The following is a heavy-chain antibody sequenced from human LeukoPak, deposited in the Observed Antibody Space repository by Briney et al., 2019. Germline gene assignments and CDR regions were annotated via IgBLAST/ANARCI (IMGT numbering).Heavy chain of an antibody. CDR1: GFTFSSYG. CDR2: IRYDGNNK. CDR3: AKSGSSWYLFDP. Sequence: PGGSLRLSCLASGFTFSSYGMSWVRQAPGKGLEWVAFIRYDGNNKYYADSVKGRFTISRDNSKNTLYLQMKSLRAEDTAVYYCAKSGSSWYLFDPWGQGTLVTVSS. D-gene: IGHD4-23*01. J-gene: IGHJ5*02. V-gene: IGHV3-30*02.